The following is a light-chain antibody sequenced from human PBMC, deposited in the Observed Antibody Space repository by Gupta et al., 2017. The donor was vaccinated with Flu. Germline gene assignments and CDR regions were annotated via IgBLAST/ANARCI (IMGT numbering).Light chain of an antibody. J-gene: IGLJ3*02. V-gene: IGLV2-14*01. CDR1: SSDVGGYNY. CDR2: EVS. Sequence: ALTQPASVSGSPGQSITISCTGTSSDVGGYNYVSWYQQHPGKAPKLMIYEVSNRPSGVSNRFSGSKSGNTASLTISGLQAEDEADYYCSSYTSSSTWVFGGGTKLTVL. CDR3: SSYTSSSTWV.